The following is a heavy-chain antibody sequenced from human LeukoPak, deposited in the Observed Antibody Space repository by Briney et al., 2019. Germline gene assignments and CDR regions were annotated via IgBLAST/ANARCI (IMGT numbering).Heavy chain of an antibody. CDR1: GGTFSSYD. CDR3: ARDGRNWFDP. V-gene: IGHV1-8*02. Sequence: GPVKVSCKASGGTFSSYDINWVRQATGQGLEWMGWMNPNSGNTGYAQKFQGRVTMTRNTSISTAYMELSSLRSEDTAVYYCARDGRNWFDPWGQGTLVTVSS. J-gene: IGHJ5*02. CDR2: MNPNSGNT.